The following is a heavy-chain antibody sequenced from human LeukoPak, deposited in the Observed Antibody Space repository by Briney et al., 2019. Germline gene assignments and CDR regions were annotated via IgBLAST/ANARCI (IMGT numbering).Heavy chain of an antibody. CDR3: AREPDSSGSARVVSGVNADY. CDR2: INPSGGST. CDR1: GYTFTSYY. Sequence: ASVKVSCKASGYTFTSYYMHWVRQAPGQGLEWMGIINPSGGSTSYAQKFQGRVTMTRDTSTSTVYMELSSLGSEDTAVYYCAREPDSSGSARVVSGVNADYWGQGTLVTVSS. J-gene: IGHJ4*02. V-gene: IGHV1-46*01. D-gene: IGHD3-22*01.